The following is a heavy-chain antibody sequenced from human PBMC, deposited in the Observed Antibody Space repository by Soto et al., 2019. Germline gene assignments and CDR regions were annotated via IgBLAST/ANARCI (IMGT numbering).Heavy chain of an antibody. CDR2: ISSSGSTI. D-gene: IGHD3-10*01. V-gene: IGHV3-48*03. Sequence: GGSLRLSFAASGFTFSSYEMNWVRQAPGKGLEWVSYISSSGSTIYYAESVKGRFTISRDNAKNSLYLQMNSLRAEDTAVYYCAKGRYYYGSGSYYAYGMYXWGQVTTFTVS. CDR3: AKGRYYYGSGSYYAYGMYX. CDR1: GFTFSSYE. J-gene: IGHJ6*02.